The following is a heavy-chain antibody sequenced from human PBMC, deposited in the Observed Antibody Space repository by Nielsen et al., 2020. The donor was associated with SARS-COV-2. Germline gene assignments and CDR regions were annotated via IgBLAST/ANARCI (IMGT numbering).Heavy chain of an antibody. CDR3: ARAPVNYDFWGGYRDYFDY. D-gene: IGHD3-3*01. V-gene: IGHV3-33*05. CDR2: ILYDGSNK. Sequence: WIRQPPGKGLEWVAAILYDGSNKYYADSVKGRFTISRDNSKNTLYLQMNSLRAEDTAVYYCARAPVNYDFWGGYRDYFDYWGQGTLVTVSS. J-gene: IGHJ4*02.